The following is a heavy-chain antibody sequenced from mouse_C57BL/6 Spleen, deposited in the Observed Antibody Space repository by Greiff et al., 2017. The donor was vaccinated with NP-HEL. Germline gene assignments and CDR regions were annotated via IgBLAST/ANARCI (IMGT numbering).Heavy chain of an antibody. V-gene: IGHV1-55*01. CDR3: ARESSGGVSDSFDY. CDR1: GYTFTSYW. J-gene: IGHJ2*01. Sequence: VQLQQPGAELVKPGASVKMSCKASGYTFTSYWITWVKQRPGQGLEWIGDIYPGSGSTNYNEKFKSKATLTVDTSSSTAYMQLSSLTSEDSAVYYCARESSGGVSDSFDYWGQGTTLTVSS. D-gene: IGHD3-2*02. CDR2: IYPGSGST.